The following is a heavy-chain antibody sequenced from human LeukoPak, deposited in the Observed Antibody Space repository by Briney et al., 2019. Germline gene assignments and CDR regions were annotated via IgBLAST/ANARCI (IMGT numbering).Heavy chain of an antibody. Sequence: GGSLRLSCAASGFTFSSYGMHWVSQALGKGLEWVAVISYDGSNKYYADSVKGRFTISRDNSKNTLYLQMNSPRADDTAVYYCAKDGSGSRGYYYYGMDVWGKGTTVTVSS. J-gene: IGHJ6*04. CDR2: ISYDGSNK. CDR1: GFTFSSYG. CDR3: AKDGSGSRGYYYYGMDV. V-gene: IGHV3-30*18. D-gene: IGHD3-16*01.